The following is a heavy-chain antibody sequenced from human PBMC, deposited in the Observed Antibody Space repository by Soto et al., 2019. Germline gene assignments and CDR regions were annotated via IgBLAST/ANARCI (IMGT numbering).Heavy chain of an antibody. CDR1: GGTFSSYA. CDR3: AREPIYYYYDHEYYYYGMDV. J-gene: IGHJ6*02. D-gene: IGHD3-22*01. CDR2: INPNSGGT. V-gene: IGHV1-2*04. Sequence: GASVKVSCKASGGTFSSYAMHWVRQAPGQGLEWMGWINPNSGGTNYAQKFQGWVTMTRDTSISTAYMELSRLRSDDTAVYYCAREPIYYYYDHEYYYYGMDVWGQGTTVTVSS.